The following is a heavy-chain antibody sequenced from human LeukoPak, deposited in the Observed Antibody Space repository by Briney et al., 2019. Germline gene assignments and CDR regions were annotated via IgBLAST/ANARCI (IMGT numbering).Heavy chain of an antibody. Sequence: QSGGSLRLSCVASGFTFSMYGMHWVRQAPGKGLVWVSRINIDGSTTNYADSVKGRFTISRDNAKNSLYLQMNSLRAEDTAVYYCAKVKFYSGHYFDYWGQGTLVTVSS. V-gene: IGHV3-74*01. J-gene: IGHJ4*02. CDR1: GFTFSMYG. CDR3: AKVKFYSGHYFDY. D-gene: IGHD2-15*01. CDR2: INIDGSTT.